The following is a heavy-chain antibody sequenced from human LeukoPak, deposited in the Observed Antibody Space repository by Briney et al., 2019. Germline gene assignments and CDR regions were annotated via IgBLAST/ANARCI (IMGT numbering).Heavy chain of an antibody. V-gene: IGHV3-23*01. CDR3: ATDVDTGAFDI. Sequence: GSLRLSCAASGFTFSSYSVNWVRQAPGKGLEWVSAISGSGGSTYYADSVKGRFTISRDNSKNTLYLQMNSLRAEDTAVYYCATDVDTGAFDIWGQGTMVTVSS. J-gene: IGHJ3*02. CDR1: GFTFSSYS. D-gene: IGHD5-18*01. CDR2: ISGSGGST.